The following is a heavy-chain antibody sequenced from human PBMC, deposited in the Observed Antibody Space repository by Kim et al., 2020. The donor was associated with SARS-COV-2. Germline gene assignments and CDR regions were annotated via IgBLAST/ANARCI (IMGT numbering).Heavy chain of an antibody. CDR2: VRDSGST. CDR3: ARLLGATDYFDS. J-gene: IGHJ4*02. CDR1: GGSMNSYS. Sequence: SETLSLTCNVSGGSMNSYSWTWIRQPPGKGLEWIGYVRDSGSTNYSPSLRSRVTISVDTSKKFFSLDLRSVTAADTAVYYCARLLGATDYFDSWGQGTLV. D-gene: IGHD1-26*01. V-gene: IGHV4-59*13.